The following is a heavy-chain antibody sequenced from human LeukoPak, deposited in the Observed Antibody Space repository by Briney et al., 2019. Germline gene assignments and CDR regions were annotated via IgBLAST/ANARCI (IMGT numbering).Heavy chain of an antibody. CDR1: GGTFTSYT. J-gene: IGHJ3*02. V-gene: IGHV1-69*05. Sequence: SVKVSCKASGGTFTSYTVSWVRQAPGQGLEWMGGIIPIFGTANYAQKFQGRVTIITDESTTTAYMELSSLRSEDTAVYYCARDRSFSSPDAFDIWGQGTMVTVSS. CDR2: IIPIFGTA. CDR3: ARDRSFSSPDAFDI. D-gene: IGHD6-6*01.